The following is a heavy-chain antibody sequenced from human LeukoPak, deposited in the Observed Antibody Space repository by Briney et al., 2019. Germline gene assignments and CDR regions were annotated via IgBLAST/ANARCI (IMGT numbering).Heavy chain of an antibody. J-gene: IGHJ6*02. CDR3: ARGDGYCSGGSCYSFNGMDV. CDR1: GYSISSGGYY. Sequence: SETLSLTCTVSGYSISSGGYYWSWIRQHPGKGLEWIGYIYYSGSTYYNPSLKSRVTISVDTSKNQFSLKLSSVTAADTAVYYCARGDGYCSGGSCYSFNGMDVWGQGTTVTVSS. CDR2: IYYSGST. D-gene: IGHD2-15*01. V-gene: IGHV4-31*03.